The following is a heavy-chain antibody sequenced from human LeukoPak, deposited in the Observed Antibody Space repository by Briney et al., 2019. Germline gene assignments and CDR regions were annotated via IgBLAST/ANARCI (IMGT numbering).Heavy chain of an antibody. V-gene: IGHV3-74*01. CDR3: AKGGATIRDN. CDR2: INSNGSST. J-gene: IGHJ4*02. D-gene: IGHD5-12*01. Sequence: GGSLRLSCAASGFTFTNYWMHWVRQSPGKGLVWVSRINSNGSSTSYADSVKGRFTISRDNAKNTLHLQMTSLRAEDTALYYCAKGGATIRDNWGQGTLVTVSS. CDR1: GFTFTNYW.